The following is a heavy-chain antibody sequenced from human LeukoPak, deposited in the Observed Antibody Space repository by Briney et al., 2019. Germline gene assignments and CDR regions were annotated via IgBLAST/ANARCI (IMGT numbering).Heavy chain of an antibody. CDR1: GGSFSGYY. CDR3: ARSLRYFDWLSY. CDR2: INHSGST. J-gene: IGHJ4*02. D-gene: IGHD3-9*01. V-gene: IGHV4-34*01. Sequence: SETLSLTCAVYGGSFSGYYWSWIRRPPGKGLEWTGEINHSGSTNYNPSLKSRVTISVDTSKNQFSLKLSSVTAADTAVYYCARSLRYFDWLSYWGQGTLVTVSS.